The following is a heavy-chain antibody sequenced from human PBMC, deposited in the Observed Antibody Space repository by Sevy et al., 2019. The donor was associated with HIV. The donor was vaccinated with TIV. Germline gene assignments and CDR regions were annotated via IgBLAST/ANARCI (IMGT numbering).Heavy chain of an antibody. V-gene: IGHV1-18*01. CDR2: ISAYSGNT. CDR3: ARDVDNIRFDP. J-gene: IGHJ5*02. Sequence: ASVKVSCKASGYTFTTYAISWVRQAPGQGLEWMGWISAYSGNTNYAQRLQGRVTMTTDTSTSTAYMELRSLRSDDTAVDYCARDVDNIRFDPWGQGTLVTVSS. CDR1: GYTFTTYA. D-gene: IGHD2-15*01.